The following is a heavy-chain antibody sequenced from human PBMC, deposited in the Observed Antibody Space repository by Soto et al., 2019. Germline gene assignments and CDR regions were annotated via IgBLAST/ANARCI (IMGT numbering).Heavy chain of an antibody. CDR1: GGTFSSYA. Sequence: QVQLVQSGAEVKKPGSSVKVSCKASGGTFSSYAISWVRQAPGQGLEWMGGTIPIFGTANYAQKFQGRVTITADESTSTAYMELSSLRSEDTAVYYCAREGHSSSMRDDAFDIWGQGTMVTVSS. CDR3: AREGHSSSMRDDAFDI. V-gene: IGHV1-69*01. J-gene: IGHJ3*02. CDR2: TIPIFGTA. D-gene: IGHD6-6*01.